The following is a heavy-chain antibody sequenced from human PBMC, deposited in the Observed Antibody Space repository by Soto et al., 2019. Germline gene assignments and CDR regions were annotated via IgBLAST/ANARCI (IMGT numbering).Heavy chain of an antibody. V-gene: IGHV4-31*03. D-gene: IGHD3-3*01. J-gene: IGHJ6*02. CDR2: IHYSGST. CDR1: GGSISSGGYY. Sequence: ASETLSLTCTVSGGSISSGGYYWSWIRQHPGKGLEWIGYIHYSGSTYYNPSLKSRVTISVDTSKNQFSLKLSSVTAADTAVYYCARLPLRFGCMDVWGQGTTVTVSS. CDR3: ARLPLRFGCMDV.